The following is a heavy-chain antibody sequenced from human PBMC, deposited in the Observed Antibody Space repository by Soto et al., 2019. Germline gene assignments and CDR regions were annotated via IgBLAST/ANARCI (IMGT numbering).Heavy chain of an antibody. Sequence: QVTLKESGPVLVIPTETLTLTCTVSGFSLSNGRMGVSWIRQPPGKPLEWLAHFFSDVERSYSASMQSRLTLSTDTSGSQVVLTMTNMDPVDTATYYCARMDGDYNYYALDVWGQGTTVTVSS. CDR3: ARMDGDYNYYALDV. CDR1: GFSLSNGRMG. V-gene: IGHV2-26*01. D-gene: IGHD4-17*01. CDR2: FFSDVER. J-gene: IGHJ6*02.